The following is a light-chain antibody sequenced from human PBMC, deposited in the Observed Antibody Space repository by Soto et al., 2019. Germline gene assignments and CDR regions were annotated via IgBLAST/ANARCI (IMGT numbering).Light chain of an antibody. CDR3: QQYDSSHLT. CDR2: GTS. V-gene: IGKV3-20*01. Sequence: EVVLTQSPGTLSLSPGERATRSCRASQSVSSTYLAWYQQKPGQAPRLLIYGTSSRATGIPDKFSGSGSGTDFTLTISRLEPEDFAVYYCQQYDSSHLTFGGGTKVEIK. J-gene: IGKJ4*01. CDR1: QSVSSTY.